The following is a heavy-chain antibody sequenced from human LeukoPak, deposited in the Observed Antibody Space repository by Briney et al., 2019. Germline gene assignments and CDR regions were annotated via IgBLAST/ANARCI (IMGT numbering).Heavy chain of an antibody. CDR1: GGSISSGGYY. CDR3: ARGRYYDFWSGLNYYYYYGMDV. V-gene: IGHV4-31*03. J-gene: IGHJ6*02. CDR2: IYYSGST. D-gene: IGHD3-3*01. Sequence: PSETLSLTCTVSGGSISSGGYYWSWIRQHPGKGLEWIGYIYYSGSTYYNPSLKSRVTISVDTSKNQFSLKLSSVTAADTAVYYCARGRYYDFWSGLNYYYYYGMDVWGQGTTVTVSS.